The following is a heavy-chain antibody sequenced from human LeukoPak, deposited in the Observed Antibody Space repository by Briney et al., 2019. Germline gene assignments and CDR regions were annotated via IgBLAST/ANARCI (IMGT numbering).Heavy chain of an antibody. Sequence: GRSLRLSCSASGFTFSGYAMHWVRQAPGKGLEYVSAIISNGESTYYSDSVKDRFTISRDNSKNTLYLQMSSLRPEDTAVYYCVKSASTWYLFDYWGQGTLVTVSS. V-gene: IGHV3-64*03. CDR3: VKSASTWYLFDY. CDR2: IISNGEST. CDR1: GFTFSGYA. D-gene: IGHD6-13*01. J-gene: IGHJ4*02.